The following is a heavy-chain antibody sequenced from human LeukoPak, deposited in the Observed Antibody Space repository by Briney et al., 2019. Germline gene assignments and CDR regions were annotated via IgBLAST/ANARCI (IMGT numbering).Heavy chain of an antibody. CDR2: INPSGGSP. J-gene: IGHJ4*02. CDR3: TRGSYVLLDY. Sequence: ASVKVSCKASGYTFTTYFIHWVRQAPGHGLEWVGIINPSGGSPNYAQKFQGRATMTRDTSTSTVYMEVSSLRSEDTAVYYCTRGSYVLLDYWGQGTLVTVSS. V-gene: IGHV1-46*01. D-gene: IGHD1-26*01. CDR1: GYTFTTYF.